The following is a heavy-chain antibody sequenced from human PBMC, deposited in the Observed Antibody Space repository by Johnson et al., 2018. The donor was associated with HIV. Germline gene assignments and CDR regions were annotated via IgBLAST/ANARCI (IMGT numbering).Heavy chain of an antibody. CDR3: ARLRGAFDI. Sequence: QVQLVESGGGVVQPGTSLRLSCAASGFTFSSFAMHWVRQAPGKGLEWMAFISYDGSNKYFTDSVRGRFTISRDNSKNTLFLQMNSLRAEETAVYYCARLRGAFDIWGQGTMVTVSS. CDR1: GFTFSSFA. J-gene: IGHJ3*02. CDR2: ISYDGSNK. V-gene: IGHV3-30-3*01.